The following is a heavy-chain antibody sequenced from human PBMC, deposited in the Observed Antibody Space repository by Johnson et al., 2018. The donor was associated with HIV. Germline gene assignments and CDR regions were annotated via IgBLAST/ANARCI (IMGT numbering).Heavy chain of an antibody. D-gene: IGHD5-18*01. CDR2: IYSGGST. CDR3: ARAGYSYGYTHDAFDI. J-gene: IGHJ3*02. Sequence: VQLVESGGGLVQPGGSLRLSCAASGFTVSSNYMSWVRQAPGQGLEWVSVIYSGGSTYYADSVTGRFTISSDHSTNTLYLQMNSLRAEDTAVFYCARAGYSYGYTHDAFDIWGQGTMVTVSS. V-gene: IGHV3-66*02. CDR1: GFTVSSNY.